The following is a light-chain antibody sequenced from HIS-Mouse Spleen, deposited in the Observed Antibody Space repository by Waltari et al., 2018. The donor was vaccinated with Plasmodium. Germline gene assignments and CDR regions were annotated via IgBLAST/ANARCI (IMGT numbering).Light chain of an antibody. Sequence: QSALTQPPSASGSPGQSVTISCTGTSSDVGGYNYVSWSQQHPGKAPKARIYEVSKRPSGGPDRVSGSKSGNTASLTVSGRQAEDEADYYCSSYAGSNNVVFGGGTKLTVL. V-gene: IGLV2-8*01. CDR1: SSDVGGYNY. J-gene: IGLJ2*01. CDR3: SSYAGSNNVV. CDR2: EVS.